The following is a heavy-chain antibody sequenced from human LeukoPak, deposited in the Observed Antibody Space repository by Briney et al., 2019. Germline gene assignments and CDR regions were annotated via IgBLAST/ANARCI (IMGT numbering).Heavy chain of an antibody. CDR1: GFTFSSYS. CDR3: ARTGSSSSQDAFDI. J-gene: IGHJ3*02. D-gene: IGHD6-6*01. CDR2: ISSSSSYI. V-gene: IGHV3-21*01. Sequence: KPGGSLRLSCAASGFTFSSYSRNWVRQAPGKGLEWVSSISSSSSYIYYADSVKRRFTISRDTAKNSLYLQMNSLRAEATAVYYCARTGSSSSQDAFDIWGQGTMVTVSS.